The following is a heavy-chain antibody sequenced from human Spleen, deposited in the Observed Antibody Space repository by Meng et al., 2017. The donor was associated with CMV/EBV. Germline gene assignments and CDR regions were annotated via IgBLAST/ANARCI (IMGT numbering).Heavy chain of an antibody. CDR1: GFTFDDYA. CDR2: IYPGDSDT. Sequence: GGSLRLSCAASGFTFDDYAMSWVRQAPGKGLEWMGIIYPGDSDTRYSPSFQGQVTISADKSISTAYLQWSSLKASDTAMYYCNLMVRGARFDYWGQGTLVTVSS. D-gene: IGHD3-10*01. CDR3: NLMVRGARFDY. V-gene: IGHV5-51*01. J-gene: IGHJ4*02.